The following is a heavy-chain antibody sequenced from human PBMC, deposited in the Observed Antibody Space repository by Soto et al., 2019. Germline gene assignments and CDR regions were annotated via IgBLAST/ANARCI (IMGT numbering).Heavy chain of an antibody. D-gene: IGHD3-3*02. CDR2: IGGGDDI. J-gene: IGHJ3*01. V-gene: IGHV3-23*01. CDR1: GFTFSNYA. CDR3: AKDSISYNGIYDAFDV. Sequence: PGGSLRLSCEASGFTFSNYAMAWVRQTPGEGPERVSTIGGGDDIFYAESVQGRFIISRDDSRSTMYLQMDNLRVEDTAIYFCAKDSISYNGIYDAFDVWGQGTVVTVSS.